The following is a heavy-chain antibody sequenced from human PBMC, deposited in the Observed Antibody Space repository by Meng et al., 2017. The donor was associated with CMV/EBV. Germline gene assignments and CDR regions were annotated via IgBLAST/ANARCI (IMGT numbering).Heavy chain of an antibody. CDR3: ARGDSSSWYSVYYYYYYGMDV. CDR2: INHSGST. Sequence: SETLSLTCAVYGGSLSGYYWSWIRQPPGKGLEWIGEINHSGSTNYNPSLKSRVTISVDTSKNQFSLKLSSVTAADTAVYYCARGDSSSWYSVYYYYYYGMDVWGQGTTVTVSS. J-gene: IGHJ6*02. D-gene: IGHD6-13*01. CDR1: GGSLSGYY. V-gene: IGHV4-34*01.